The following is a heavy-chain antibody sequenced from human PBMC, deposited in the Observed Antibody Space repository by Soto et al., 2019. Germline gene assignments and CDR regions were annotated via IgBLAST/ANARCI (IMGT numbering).Heavy chain of an antibody. CDR3: ARHDFKDSGSGPDASDI. Sequence: ETLTLTCTASGCSISSYYRSWIRQPPGKGLEWMGIIYHAGSDTRDSPSFQGQVTISVDKSSSTAYLQWSSLKASDTAVYYCARHDFKDSGSGPDASDIWGQGTMVTVSS. CDR2: IYHAGSDT. CDR1: GCSISSYY. V-gene: IGHV5-51*01. D-gene: IGHD1-26*01. J-gene: IGHJ3*02.